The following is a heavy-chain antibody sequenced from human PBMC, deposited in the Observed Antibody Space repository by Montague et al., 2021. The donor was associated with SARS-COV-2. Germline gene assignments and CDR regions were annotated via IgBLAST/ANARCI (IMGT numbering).Heavy chain of an antibody. J-gene: IGHJ3*02. CDR3: ARFPTAYSYVSKAAPATPDAFDI. Sequence: SETLSLTCAVYGGSFSGYYWTWIRQPPGKGLEWIGSITYSGNTYYNPSLKSRVTMSVDTSKNQFSLKLSSVTAADTAVYYCARFPTAYSYVSKAAPATPDAFDIWGQGTMVTVSS. V-gene: IGHV4-34*01. CDR2: ITYSGNT. D-gene: IGHD3-22*01. CDR1: GGSFSGYY.